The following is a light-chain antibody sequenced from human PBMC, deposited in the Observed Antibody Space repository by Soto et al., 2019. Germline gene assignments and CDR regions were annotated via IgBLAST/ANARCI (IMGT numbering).Light chain of an antibody. CDR3: EAWDDSLTGSYV. Sequence: QAVVTQPPSASGTPGQRVTISCSGSVSNIGSNTVNWYQHLPGTAPKLLIFSNSQRPSGVPDRFSGSKSGTSASLAISRLKSEDEADYYCEAWDDSLTGSYVFGTGTKLTVL. J-gene: IGLJ1*01. CDR2: SNS. V-gene: IGLV1-44*01. CDR1: VSNIGSNT.